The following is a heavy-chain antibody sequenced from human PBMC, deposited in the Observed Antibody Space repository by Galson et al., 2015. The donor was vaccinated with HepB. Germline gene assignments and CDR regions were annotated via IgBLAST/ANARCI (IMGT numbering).Heavy chain of an antibody. J-gene: IGHJ4*02. D-gene: IGHD5-18*01. V-gene: IGHV1-69*04. CDR2: IIPIFGKA. Sequence: SVKVSCKASGDTFSSFAINWVRQAPGQGLEWMGRIIPIFGKANYAQKFQGRVTITADKSTGAGYMELSSLRSDDTAVYYCATSVETATDADYWGQGTLVIVSS. CDR1: GDTFSSFA. CDR3: ATSVETATDADY.